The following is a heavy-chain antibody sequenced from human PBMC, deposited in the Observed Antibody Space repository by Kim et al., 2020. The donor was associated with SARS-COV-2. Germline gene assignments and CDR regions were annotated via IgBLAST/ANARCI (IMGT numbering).Heavy chain of an antibody. J-gene: IGHJ6*01. CDR1: GFTFSSYG. V-gene: IGHV3-30*18. Sequence: GGSLRLSCAASGFTFSSYGMHWVRQAPGKGLEWVAVISYDGSNKYYADSVKGRFTISRDNSKNTLYLQMNSLRAEDTAVYYCAKERLRYFDWLSNPEGM. D-gene: IGHD3-9*01. CDR2: ISYDGSNK. CDR3: AKERLRYFDWLSNPEGM.